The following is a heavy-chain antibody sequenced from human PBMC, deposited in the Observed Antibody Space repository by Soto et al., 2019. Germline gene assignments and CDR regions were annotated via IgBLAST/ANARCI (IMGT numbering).Heavy chain of an antibody. D-gene: IGHD2-2*01. CDR1: GCSISSYY. CDR2: IYYSGST. V-gene: IGHV4-59*01. J-gene: IGHJ4*02. CDR3: ARAVCSSTSCYKLELPLDY. Sequence: XETLSLTCTVSGCSISSYYWSWIRQPPGKGLEWIGYIYYSGSTNYNPSLKSRVTISVDTSKNQFSLKLSSVTAADTAVYYCARAVCSSTSCYKLELPLDYWGQGTLVTVSS.